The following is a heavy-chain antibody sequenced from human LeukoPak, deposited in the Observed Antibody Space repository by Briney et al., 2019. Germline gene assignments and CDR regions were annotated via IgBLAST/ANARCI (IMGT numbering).Heavy chain of an antibody. CDR1: GGSISSYY. J-gene: IGHJ4*02. CDR3: ARGSYYYGSGSWEYYFDY. V-gene: IGHV4-59*01. CDR2: IYYSGST. D-gene: IGHD3-10*01. Sequence: SETLSLTCTVSGGSISSYYWNWIRQPPGKGLEWIGFIYYSGSTNYNPSLKSRVIISIDTSKNQFSLKLNSVTAADTAAYYCARGSYYYGSGSWEYYFDYWGQGTLVTVSS.